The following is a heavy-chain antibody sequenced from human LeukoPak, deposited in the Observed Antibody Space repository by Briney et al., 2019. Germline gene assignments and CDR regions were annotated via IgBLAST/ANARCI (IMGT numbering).Heavy chain of an antibody. J-gene: IGHJ4*02. CDR1: GFTFSTFW. D-gene: IGHD1-26*01. V-gene: IGHV3-7*01. CDR3: ARATEVGADFDY. CDR2: IKQDGSEQ. Sequence: GGSLRLSCAASGFTFSTFWMNWVRQAPGKGLEWVANIKQDGSEQYYLDSVKGRFTISRDNAKNSLYLQMNSLRAEDTAVYYCARATEVGADFDYWGQGTLVTVSS.